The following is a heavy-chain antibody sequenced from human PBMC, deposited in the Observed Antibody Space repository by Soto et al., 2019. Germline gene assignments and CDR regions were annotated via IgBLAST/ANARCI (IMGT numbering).Heavy chain of an antibody. Sequence: GXSVKVSCKASVYTFTGYGISWVRQAPGQGLEWMGWISAYNGNTNYAQKPQGRVTMTRNTSISTAYMELSSLRSEDTAVYYCARGFRNNWNHADSWGQGSLVTVSS. V-gene: IGHV1-18*04. D-gene: IGHD1-20*01. CDR2: ISAYNGNT. CDR3: ARGFRNNWNHADS. J-gene: IGHJ1*01. CDR1: VYTFTGYG.